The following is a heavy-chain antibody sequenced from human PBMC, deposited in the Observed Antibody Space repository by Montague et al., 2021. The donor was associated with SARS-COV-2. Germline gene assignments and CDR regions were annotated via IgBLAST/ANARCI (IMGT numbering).Heavy chain of an antibody. CDR2: ISYNGRNK. V-gene: IGHV3-30*03. J-gene: IGHJ4*02. Sequence: SLRLSCAASGFIFSSYALHWVRQAPGKGPEWVAVISYNGRNKQFGDSVKGRATISRDNSKNTLYLQVDSLRTDDTAVYYCAREPKPVGYSYGYTFFDYWGQGTLVTVSS. CDR3: AREPKPVGYSYGYTFFDY. CDR1: GFIFSSYA. D-gene: IGHD5-18*01.